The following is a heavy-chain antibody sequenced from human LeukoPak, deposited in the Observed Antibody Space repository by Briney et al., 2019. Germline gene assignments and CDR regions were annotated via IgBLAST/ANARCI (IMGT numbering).Heavy chain of an antibody. Sequence: PSQTLSLTCAVSGGSISSGGYSWRWIRQPPGKGLEWIGYIYHSGSTYYNPSLKSRVTISVDRSKNQFSLKLSSVTAADTAVYYCARTYYYDSSGYSSGAFDIWGQGTMVTVSS. CDR1: GGSISSGGYS. CDR3: ARTYYYDSSGYSSGAFDI. D-gene: IGHD3-22*01. V-gene: IGHV4-30-2*01. CDR2: IYHSGST. J-gene: IGHJ3*02.